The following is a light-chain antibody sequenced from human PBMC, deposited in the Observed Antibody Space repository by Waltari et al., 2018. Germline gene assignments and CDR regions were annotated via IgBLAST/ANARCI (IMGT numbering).Light chain of an antibody. CDR1: SSDVGRYNY. V-gene: IGLV2-14*01. J-gene: IGLJ3*02. CDR2: DVT. CDR3: ASYNPGSTLV. Sequence: QSALTQPASVSGSPGQSITIPCTGSSSDVGRYNYVSWYQQFPDRSPKLIIYDVTNRPSGVSNRFSGSKSANTASLTISGLQPEDEAEYYCASYNPGSTLVFGGGTKLTVL.